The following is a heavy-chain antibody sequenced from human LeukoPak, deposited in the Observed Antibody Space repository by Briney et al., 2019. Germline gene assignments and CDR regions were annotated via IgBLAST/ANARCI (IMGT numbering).Heavy chain of an antibody. V-gene: IGHV3-23*01. Sequence: GGSLRLSCAASGFTFSSYAMSWVRQAPGKGLEWVSAISGGGGSTYYADSVKGRFTISRDNSKNTLYLKMNSLRAEDTAVYYCAKGGSSWYAVWFDPWGQGTLVTVSS. CDR1: GFTFSSYA. D-gene: IGHD6-13*01. CDR3: AKGGSSWYAVWFDP. J-gene: IGHJ5*02. CDR2: ISGGGGST.